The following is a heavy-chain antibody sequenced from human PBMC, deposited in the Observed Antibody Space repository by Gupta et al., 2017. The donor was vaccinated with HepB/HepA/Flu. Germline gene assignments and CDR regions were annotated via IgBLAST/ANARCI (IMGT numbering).Heavy chain of an antibody. D-gene: IGHD1/OR15-1a*01. CDR1: GFTFTNSW. CDR2: SKKDGTEK. V-gene: IGHV3-7*01. Sequence: EVQLVDSGGALVQPGGSLRLSCAASGFTFTNSWMSWVRQAPGKGLEWVATSKKDGTEKFYLDSVKRRFAISRDNAKNSLYLQMSSLRAEDSALDYCVGKSGYLHLTDHNNIDYWGRGTLVTVSA. J-gene: IGHJ4*02. CDR3: VGKSGYLHLTDHNNIDY.